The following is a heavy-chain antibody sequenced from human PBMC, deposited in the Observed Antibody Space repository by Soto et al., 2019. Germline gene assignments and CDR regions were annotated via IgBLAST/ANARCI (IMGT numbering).Heavy chain of an antibody. CDR3: VRDFEGSYGYGPFDS. CDR1: GLTFSSYW. J-gene: IGHJ4*02. V-gene: IGHV3-7*03. D-gene: IGHD5-18*01. Sequence: GGSLRLSCAASGLTFSSYWMSWVRQAPGKGLEWVANINQDGSENYYVDSVRGRFTISRDNAKNSLYLQMNSLRAEETAVYYCVRDFEGSYGYGPFDSWGQGARVTSPQ. CDR2: INQDGSEN.